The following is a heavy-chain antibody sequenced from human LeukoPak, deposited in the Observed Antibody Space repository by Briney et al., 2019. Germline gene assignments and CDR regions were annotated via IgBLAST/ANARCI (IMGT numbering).Heavy chain of an antibody. V-gene: IGHV1-58*01. D-gene: IGHD1-26*01. CDR3: ATVRSGSYTGDY. CDR1: GFTFTSSA. Sequence: SVRVSCKASGFTFTSSAVQWLRQARGQSLEWIGWIVVGSDNTNYAQKFQKRVTITRDMSTSTAYMELSSLRSEDTAVYYCATVRSGSYTGDYWGQGTLVTVSS. J-gene: IGHJ4*02. CDR2: IVVGSDNT.